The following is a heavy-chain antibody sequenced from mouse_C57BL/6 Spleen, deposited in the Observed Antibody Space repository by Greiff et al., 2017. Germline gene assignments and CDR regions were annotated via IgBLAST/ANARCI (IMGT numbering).Heavy chain of an antibody. CDR1: GFTFSDYY. CDR3: AREGYGSIFDY. V-gene: IGHV5-16*01. D-gene: IGHD1-1*01. Sequence: EVKLMESEGGLVQPGSSMKLSCTASGFTFSDYYMAWVRQVPEKGLEWVANINYDGSSTYYLDSLKSRFIISRDNAKNILYLQMSSLKSEDTATYYCAREGYGSIFDYWGQGTTLTVSS. CDR2: INYDGSST. J-gene: IGHJ2*01.